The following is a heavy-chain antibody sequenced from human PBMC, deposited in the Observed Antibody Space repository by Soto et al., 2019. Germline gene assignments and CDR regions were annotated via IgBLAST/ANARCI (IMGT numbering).Heavy chain of an antibody. D-gene: IGHD3-3*01. Sequence: QVQLQESGPGLVKPSQTLSLTCTVSGGSISSGDYYWSWIRQPPGKGLEWLGYIYYSGSTYYNPSLKSRVTISVDTSKNQFSLKLSSVTAADTAVYYCARVGTTIFGVVIIGGWFDPWGQGTLVTVSS. CDR1: GGSISSGDYY. J-gene: IGHJ5*02. V-gene: IGHV4-30-4*01. CDR2: IYYSGST. CDR3: ARVGTTIFGVVIIGGWFDP.